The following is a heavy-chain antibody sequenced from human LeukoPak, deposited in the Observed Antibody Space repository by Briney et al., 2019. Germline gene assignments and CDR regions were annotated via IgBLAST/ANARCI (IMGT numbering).Heavy chain of an antibody. V-gene: IGHV4-39*02. CDR3: ARDSSHYDILTGYSLFDY. CDR1: GVSISSSNSY. CDR2: IYYSGNT. J-gene: IGHJ4*02. D-gene: IGHD3-9*01. Sequence: PSETLSLTCTVSGVSISSSNSYWGWIRQPPGKGLEWIGSIYYSGNTYYNASLKSQVSISIDTSKNQFSLRLTSVTAADTAVYYCARDSSHYDILTGYSLFDYWGQGTLVTVSS.